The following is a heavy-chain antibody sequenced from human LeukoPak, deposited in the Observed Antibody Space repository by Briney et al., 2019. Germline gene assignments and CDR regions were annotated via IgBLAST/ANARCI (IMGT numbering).Heavy chain of an antibody. CDR1: GFTFSSYS. CDR3: ASVVVPALRAFDI. V-gene: IGHV3-21*01. CDR2: ISSSSSYI. J-gene: IGHJ3*02. D-gene: IGHD2-2*01. Sequence: PGESLRLSCAASGFTFSSYSMNWVRQAPGKGLERVSSISSSSSYIYYADSVKGRFTISRDNAKNSLYLQMNSLRAEDTAVYYCASVVVPALRAFDIWGQGTMVTVSS.